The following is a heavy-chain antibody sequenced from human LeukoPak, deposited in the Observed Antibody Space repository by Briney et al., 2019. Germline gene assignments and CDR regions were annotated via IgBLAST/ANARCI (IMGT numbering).Heavy chain of an antibody. Sequence: PSETLSLTCTVSGGYITSSNYYWGWIRQPPGKGLEWIASIYYSGSTYYNPSLKSRVTISVDTSKNQFSLKLSSVTAADTAVYYCARHARRSDAFDIWGQGTMVTVSS. V-gene: IGHV4-39*01. CDR3: ARHARRSDAFDI. CDR1: GGYITSSNYY. J-gene: IGHJ3*02. CDR2: IYYSGST.